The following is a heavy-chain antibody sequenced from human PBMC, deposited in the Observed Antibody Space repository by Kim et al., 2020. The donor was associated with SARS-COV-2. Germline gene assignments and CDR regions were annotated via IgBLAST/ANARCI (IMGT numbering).Heavy chain of an antibody. V-gene: IGHV3-30*04. CDR1: GFTFSSYA. CDR2: ISYDGSNK. Sequence: GGSLRLSCAASGFTFSSYAMHWVRQAPGKGLELVAVISYDGSNKYYADSVKGRFTISRDNSKNTLYLQMNSLRAEDTAVYYCARDVRFLEWLLYVNYGMDVWGQGTTVTVSS. CDR3: ARDVRFLEWLLYVNYGMDV. J-gene: IGHJ6*02. D-gene: IGHD3-3*01.